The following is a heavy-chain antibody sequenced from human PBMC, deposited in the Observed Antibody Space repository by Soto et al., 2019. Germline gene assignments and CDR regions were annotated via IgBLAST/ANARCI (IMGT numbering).Heavy chain of an antibody. V-gene: IGHV3-74*01. CDR2: INSDGSTT. CDR3: ARGNYYSMDV. CDR1: GFTFSNYW. Sequence: EVQLVESGGGLVQPGGSLRLSCAATGFTFSNYWMHWVRQAPGKGLVWVSRINSDGSTTNYADSVKGRFTISRDNAKNTLYLQMNSPRAEDTAVYYCARGNYYSMDVWGQGTTVTVSS. J-gene: IGHJ6*02.